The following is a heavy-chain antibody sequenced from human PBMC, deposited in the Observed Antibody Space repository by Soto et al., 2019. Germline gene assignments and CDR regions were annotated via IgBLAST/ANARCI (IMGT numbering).Heavy chain of an antibody. D-gene: IGHD3-16*02. CDR2: TFSTAEK. CDR1: GFSLWDARVG. J-gene: IGHJ4*01. Sequence: SGPTLLNRTETLKLTCTVSGFSLWDARVGGSWIRQGPGKALAWLAQTFSTAEKSYSTSLKSRLTISKDTSKSQVVLTMTDMDPVDTATYYCPPPQPDYDYVWETYRSTGFEYCGHVTPVTDS. CDR3: PPPQPDYDYVWETYRSTGFEY. V-gene: IGHV2-26*01.